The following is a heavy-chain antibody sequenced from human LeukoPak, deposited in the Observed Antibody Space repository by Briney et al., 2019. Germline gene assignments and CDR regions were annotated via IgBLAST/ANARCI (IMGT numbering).Heavy chain of an antibody. D-gene: IGHD2-8*01. Sequence: SETLSLTCSVSDTSINTYYWSWIRQPAGKGLEWIGHIYTTGTTNYNPSLKSRVTMSIDTSKNQFSLKLSSVTAADTAVYYCAREGEYCTNGVCYRPFDYWGQGTLVTVSS. CDR1: DTSINTYY. CDR2: IYTTGTT. CDR3: AREGEYCTNGVCYRPFDY. V-gene: IGHV4-4*07. J-gene: IGHJ4*02.